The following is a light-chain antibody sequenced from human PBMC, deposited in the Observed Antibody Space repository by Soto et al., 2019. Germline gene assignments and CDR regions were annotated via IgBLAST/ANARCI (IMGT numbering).Light chain of an antibody. J-gene: IGLJ2*01. V-gene: IGLV2-23*01. CDR2: EGS. CDR1: SSDVGSYNL. CDR3: FSYSGSSTYVV. Sequence: QSALTQPASVSGSPGQSITISCTGTSSDVGSYNLVSWYQQPPGKAPKLMIYEGSKRPSGVSNRFSGSKSGNTASLTISGLQGEDGADYYCFSYSGSSTYVVFGGGTKLTVL.